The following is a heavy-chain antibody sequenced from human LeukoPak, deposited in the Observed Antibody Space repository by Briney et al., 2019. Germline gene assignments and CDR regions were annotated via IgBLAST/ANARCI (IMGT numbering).Heavy chain of an antibody. D-gene: IGHD5-24*01. CDR3: ARIRDGYNDAYDI. CDR1: GYTFTNYG. CDR2: INPGGANT. V-gene: IGHV1-46*01. J-gene: IGHJ3*02. Sequence: ASVKVSCKASGYTFTNYGITWVRQAPGQGLEWMGLINPGGANTNYAQNFQGRVTMTRDTSTSTVYMELSSLRSEDTAIYYCARIRDGYNDAYDIWGQGTVVTVPS.